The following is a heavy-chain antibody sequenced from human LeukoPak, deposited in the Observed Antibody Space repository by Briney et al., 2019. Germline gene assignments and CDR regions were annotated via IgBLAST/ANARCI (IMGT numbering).Heavy chain of an antibody. D-gene: IGHD3-3*01. CDR3: ARTPHAIYDFWSGYLCRYWFFDL. J-gene: IGHJ2*01. Sequence: PSETLSLTCTVSGGSISSYYWSWIRQPPGKGLEWIGYIYTSGSTNYNPSLKSRVTISVDTSKNQFSLKLSSVTAADTAVYYCARTPHAIYDFWSGYLCRYWFFDLWGRGTLVTVSS. V-gene: IGHV4-4*09. CDR1: GGSISSYY. CDR2: IYTSGST.